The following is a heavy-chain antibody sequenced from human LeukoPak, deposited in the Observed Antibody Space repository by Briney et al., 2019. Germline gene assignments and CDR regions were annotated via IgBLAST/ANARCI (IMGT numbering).Heavy chain of an antibody. Sequence: GGSLRLSCAASGFTFSNYGMHWVRQAPGKGREWVTFIGYDRGDKFYADSVKGRFTISRDDSKNTLYLQMNSLRADDTAVHYCAKDVQWYFDYWGQGTLVTVSS. CDR2: IGYDRGDK. V-gene: IGHV3-30*02. J-gene: IGHJ4*02. CDR3: AKDVQWYFDY. CDR1: GFTFSNYG. D-gene: IGHD6-19*01.